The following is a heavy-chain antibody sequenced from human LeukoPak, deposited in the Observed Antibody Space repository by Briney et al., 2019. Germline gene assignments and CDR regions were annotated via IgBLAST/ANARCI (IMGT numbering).Heavy chain of an antibody. J-gene: IGHJ6*03. D-gene: IGHD3-10*01. CDR1: GGSFSGYY. Sequence: SETLSLTCAVYGGSFSGYYWSWIRQPPGKGLEWIGEINHSGSTNYDPSLKSRVTISVDTSKNQFSLKLSSVTAADTAVYYCARNGAITMVRGVAFYYYYYMDVWGKGTTVTVSS. CDR3: ARNGAITMVRGVAFYYYYYMDV. CDR2: INHSGST. V-gene: IGHV4-34*01.